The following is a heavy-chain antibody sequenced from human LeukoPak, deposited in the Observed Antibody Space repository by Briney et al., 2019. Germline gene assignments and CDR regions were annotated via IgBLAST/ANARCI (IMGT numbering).Heavy chain of an antibody. CDR3: AREPVPQDYGDTVNAYDL. J-gene: IGHJ3*01. CDR1: GGALSGHY. CDR2: IHHDGRT. D-gene: IGHD4-17*01. V-gene: IGHV4-34*01. Sequence: SETLALTCAVYGGALSGHYWSWIRQSPGKGLEWIGDIHHDGRTKYSPSLKSRVSILLDTSKNEVSLRLTPVTAADTALYFCAREPVPQDYGDTVNAYDLWGQGTMVIVSS.